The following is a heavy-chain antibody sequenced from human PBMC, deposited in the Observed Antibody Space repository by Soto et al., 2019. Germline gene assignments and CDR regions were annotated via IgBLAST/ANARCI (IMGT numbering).Heavy chain of an antibody. V-gene: IGHV3-21*01. CDR2: ISSSSSYI. CDR3: ARSDCTSTSCYVVWFDP. D-gene: IGHD2-2*01. Sequence: EVQLVESGGGLVKPGGSLRLSCAASGFSFSNYGMNWVRQAQGKGLEWVSSISSSSSYISYADSVKGRFTISRDNAKNSVYLQMNSLRAEDTAVYYCARSDCTSTSCYVVWFDPWGQGTLVTVSS. CDR1: GFSFSNYG. J-gene: IGHJ5*02.